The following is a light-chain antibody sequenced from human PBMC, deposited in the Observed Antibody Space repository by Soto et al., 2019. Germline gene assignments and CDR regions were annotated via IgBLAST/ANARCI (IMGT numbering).Light chain of an antibody. CDR3: QSYDSSLRGFV. CDR1: TSNIGAGED. J-gene: IGLJ1*01. CDR2: GNT. Sequence: QSVLTQPPSVSGAPGQRVTISCTGDTSNIGAGEDVHWYQQLPRTAPKLLIFGNTNRPSGVPDRFSGSKSDTSASLAITGLQAEDEADYYCQSYDSSLRGFVFGTGTQLTVL. V-gene: IGLV1-40*01.